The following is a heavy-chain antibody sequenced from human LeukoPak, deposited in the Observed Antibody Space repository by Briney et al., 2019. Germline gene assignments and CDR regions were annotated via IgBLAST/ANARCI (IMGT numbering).Heavy chain of an antibody. Sequence: ASVKVSCKASGVPFSKFGLSWVRQAPGQGLEWMGGIIPMFGAAKYAQNFQGRATISAEKSTTTVYMEVRSLRSEDTAVYYCARDRDMAVTNGLYGMDVWGEGTTVIVTS. CDR3: ARDRDMAVTNGLYGMDV. CDR1: GVPFSKFG. CDR2: IIPMFGAA. V-gene: IGHV1-69*06. J-gene: IGHJ6*04. D-gene: IGHD4/OR15-4a*01.